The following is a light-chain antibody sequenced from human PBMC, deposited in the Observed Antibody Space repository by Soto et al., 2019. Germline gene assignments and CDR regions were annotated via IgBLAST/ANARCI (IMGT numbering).Light chain of an antibody. CDR2: DVS. Sequence: QSALTQPRSVSGSPGQSVTIACTGTSSDVGGNDYVSWYQHHPGKAPQLMIYDVSKRPSGVPDRFSGSKSGNTASLTISGLQAEDEADYYCCSYAGTYVFGTGTKVTVL. J-gene: IGLJ1*01. V-gene: IGLV2-11*01. CDR1: SSDVGGNDY. CDR3: CSYAGTYV.